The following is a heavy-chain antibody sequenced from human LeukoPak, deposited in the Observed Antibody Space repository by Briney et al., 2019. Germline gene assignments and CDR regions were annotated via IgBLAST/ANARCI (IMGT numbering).Heavy chain of an antibody. CDR2: IKQEVNEK. CDR1: GFTFNSYW. J-gene: IGHJ6*03. V-gene: IGHV3-7*01. D-gene: IGHD3-9*01. Sequence: GGSLRLSCAASGFTFNSYWMSWVRQAPGKGLEWVAHIKQEVNEKYYVDSVKGRFTISRDNAKNSLYLQMNSLRAEDTAVYYCARESRGYDILTGKYHRGYYSSWPSGAKGPRSPSP. CDR3: ARESRGYDILTGKYHRGYYSSWPS.